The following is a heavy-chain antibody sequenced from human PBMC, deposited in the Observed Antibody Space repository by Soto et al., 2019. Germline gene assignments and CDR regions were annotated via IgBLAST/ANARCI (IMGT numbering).Heavy chain of an antibody. CDR3: ESDQWELPCDY. CDR2: IYYSGST. CDR1: GGSVSSGSYY. Sequence: PSETLSLTCTVAGGSVSSGSYYWSWIRQPPGKGLEWIGYIYYSGSTNYNPSLKSRVTISVDTSKNQFSLKLSSVTAADTAVYYCESDQWELPCDYWGQGTLVTASS. J-gene: IGHJ4*02. V-gene: IGHV4-61*01. D-gene: IGHD1-26*01.